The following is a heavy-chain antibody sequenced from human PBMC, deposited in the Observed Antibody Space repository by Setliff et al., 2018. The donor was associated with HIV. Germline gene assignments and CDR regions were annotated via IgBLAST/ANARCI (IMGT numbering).Heavy chain of an antibody. V-gene: IGHV4-39*01. J-gene: IGHJ4*02. CDR2: IFYSGTT. Sequence: SETLSLTCTVSGDSTSSSSSYWGWIRQPPGKGLEWIGSIFYSGTTYYNPSLESRVTISVDTSKNQFSLKLSSATATDTAVYYCARHGLRFLACFDYWGQGALVTVPQ. CDR3: ARHGLRFLACFDY. D-gene: IGHD3-3*01. CDR1: GDSTSSSSSY.